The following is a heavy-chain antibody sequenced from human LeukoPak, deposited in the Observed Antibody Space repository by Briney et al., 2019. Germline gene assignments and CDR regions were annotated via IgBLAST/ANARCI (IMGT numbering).Heavy chain of an antibody. CDR1: GFTFSTSA. V-gene: IGHV3-21*01. J-gene: IGHJ4*02. D-gene: IGHD3-10*02. CDR3: ARDPERYLRTGHYDY. Sequence: GGSLRLSCAGSGFTFSTSAMNWVRQVPGKGLEWVSSIDYDGSHIYYSASVKGRSSISRDNARDSVYLQMDSLRAEDTAVYYCARDPERYLRTGHYDYWGQGTLVIVSS. CDR2: IDYDGSHI.